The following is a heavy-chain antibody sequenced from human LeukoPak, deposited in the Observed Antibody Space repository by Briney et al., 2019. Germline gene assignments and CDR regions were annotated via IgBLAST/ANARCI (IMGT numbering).Heavy chain of an antibody. J-gene: IGHJ5*02. CDR2: IYYSGST. CDR1: GGSISSSSYY. Sequence: SETLSLTCTVSGGSISSSSYYWGWIRQPPGKGLEWIGYIYYSGSTNYNPSLKSRVTISVDTSKNQFSLKLSSVTAADTAMYYCARGGNCSGGSCYSDRGWFDPWGQGTLVTVSS. V-gene: IGHV4-61*05. D-gene: IGHD2-15*01. CDR3: ARGGNCSGGSCYSDRGWFDP.